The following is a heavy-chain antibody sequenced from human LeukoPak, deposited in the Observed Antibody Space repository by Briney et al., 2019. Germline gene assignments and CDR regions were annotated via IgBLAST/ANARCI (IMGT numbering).Heavy chain of an antibody. CDR2: IKQDGSEK. Sequence: GGSLRLSCAASGFTFSSYWMSWVRQAPGKGLERVANIKQDGSEKYYVDSVKGRFTISRDNAKNSLYLQMNSLRAEDTAVYYCARDRLGFLLWFGESYDYWGQGTLVTVSS. CDR1: GFTFSSYW. J-gene: IGHJ4*02. CDR3: ARDRLGFLLWFGESYDY. D-gene: IGHD3-10*01. V-gene: IGHV3-7*01.